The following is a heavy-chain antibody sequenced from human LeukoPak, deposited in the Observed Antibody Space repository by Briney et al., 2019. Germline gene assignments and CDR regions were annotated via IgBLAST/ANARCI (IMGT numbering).Heavy chain of an antibody. Sequence: GWSLRLSCAASGFTFMNYGMHWVRQAPGKGLEWVAVISYDGSNKYYADSVKGRFTISRDNSKNTLYLEMNSLRTEDTAVYYCAKGGDYGDLGYYFDYWGQGTLVTVSS. V-gene: IGHV3-30*18. CDR3: AKGGDYGDLGYYFDY. CDR1: GFTFMNYG. J-gene: IGHJ4*02. CDR2: ISYDGSNK. D-gene: IGHD4-17*01.